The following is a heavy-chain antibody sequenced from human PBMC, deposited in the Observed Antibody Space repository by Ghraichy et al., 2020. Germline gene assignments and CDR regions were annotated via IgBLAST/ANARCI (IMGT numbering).Heavy chain of an antibody. CDR3: ARDDYGGNSIIDH. CDR1: GFTFSSHG. J-gene: IGHJ4*02. Sequence: LSLTCAVSGFTFSSHGMHWVRQAPGKGLEWVAVISYDGDNKYYGDSVKGRFTISRDDSKNTVFLQMNSLRPEDTALYYCARDDYGGNSIIDHWGQGTLVIVSA. D-gene: IGHD4-23*01. V-gene: IGHV3-30*03. CDR2: ISYDGDNK.